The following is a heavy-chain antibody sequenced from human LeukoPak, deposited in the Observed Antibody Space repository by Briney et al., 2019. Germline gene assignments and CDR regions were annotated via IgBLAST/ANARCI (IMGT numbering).Heavy chain of an antibody. CDR2: IYDSGTT. CDR1: GASISGYY. CDR3: ARTKRVDYFDF. D-gene: IGHD2-15*01. V-gene: IGHV4-59*01. Sequence: PSETLSLTCSVSGASISGYYWSWIRQPPGKGLEWIAYIYDSGTTDYNPSLKSLVAISIDTSKNHFSLKLTSVTAADTAVYYCARTKRVDYFDFWGQGTLVTVSS. J-gene: IGHJ4*02.